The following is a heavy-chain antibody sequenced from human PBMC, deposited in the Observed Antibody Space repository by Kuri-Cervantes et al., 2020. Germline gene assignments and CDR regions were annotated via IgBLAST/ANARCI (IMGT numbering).Heavy chain of an antibody. CDR3: AGLGYCSGGSCEGYFDY. CDR1: GFTFGDYA. V-gene: IGHV3-23*01. J-gene: IGHJ4*02. CDR2: ISGSGGST. D-gene: IGHD2-15*01. Sequence: GGSLRLSCTASGFTFGDYAMSWFRQAPGKGLEWVSAISGSGGSTYYADPVKGRFTISRDNSKNTLYLQMNSLRAEDTAVYYCAGLGYCSGGSCEGYFDYWGQGTLVTVSS.